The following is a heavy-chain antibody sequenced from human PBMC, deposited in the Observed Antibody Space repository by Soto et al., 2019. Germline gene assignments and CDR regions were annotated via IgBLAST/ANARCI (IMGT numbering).Heavy chain of an antibody. CDR2: TSYNGNN. CDR1: GVSVTSHP. Sequence: SETLSLTCSVSGVSVTSHPWRWIRQFPGQGLEWVAYTSYNGNNKYNPSLQSRRTISFNTTTNHLPHKLTSMTTADKTADYYAREMDAGFSYDFDVWGQGTLVTVSS. J-gene: IGHJ5*02. CDR3: AREMDAGFSYDFDV. V-gene: IGHV4-59*02. D-gene: IGHD3-3*01.